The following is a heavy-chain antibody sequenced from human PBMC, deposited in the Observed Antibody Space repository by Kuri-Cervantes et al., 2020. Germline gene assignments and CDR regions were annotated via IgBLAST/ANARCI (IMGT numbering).Heavy chain of an antibody. CDR3: ARYYYDSSGYYRFDY. D-gene: IGHD3-22*01. Sequence: SETLSLTCTVSGGSINSGDFYWSWIRQPPGKGLEWIGYIYYSGSTNYNPSLKSRVTISVDTSKNQFSLKLSSVTAADTAVYYCARYYYDSSGYYRFDYWGQGTLVTVSS. CDR1: GGSINSGDFY. J-gene: IGHJ4*02. CDR2: IYYSGST. V-gene: IGHV4-61*08.